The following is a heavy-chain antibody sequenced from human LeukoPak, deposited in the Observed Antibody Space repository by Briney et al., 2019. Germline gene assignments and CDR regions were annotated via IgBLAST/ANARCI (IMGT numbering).Heavy chain of an antibody. V-gene: IGHV1-18*01. J-gene: IGHJ4*02. CDR2: ISAYNGNT. Sequence: ASVKVSCKASGYTFTSYGISWVRQAPGQGLEWMGWISAYNGNTNYAQKLQGRVTMTTDTSTSTAYMELRSLRSDDTAVYYCARATRPSGYSYPQTFDYWGQGTLVTVSS. CDR3: ARATRPSGYSYPQTFDY. D-gene: IGHD5-18*01. CDR1: GYTFTSYG.